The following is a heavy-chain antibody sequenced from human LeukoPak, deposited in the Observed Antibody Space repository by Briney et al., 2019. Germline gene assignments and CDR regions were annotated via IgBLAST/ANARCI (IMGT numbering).Heavy chain of an antibody. CDR3: ASQGYSSSSKAFDI. Sequence: GGSLRLSCAASGFTFSSYEMNWVRQAPGKGLEWVSYISSSGSTIYYADSVKGRFTISRDNAKNSLYLQMNSLRAEDTAVYYCASQGYSSSSKAFDIWGQGTMVTVSS. CDR2: ISSSGSTI. D-gene: IGHD6-6*01. V-gene: IGHV3-48*03. J-gene: IGHJ3*02. CDR1: GFTFSSYE.